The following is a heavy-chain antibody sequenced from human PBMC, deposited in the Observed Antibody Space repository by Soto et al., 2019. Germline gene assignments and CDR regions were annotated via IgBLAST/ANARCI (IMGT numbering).Heavy chain of an antibody. J-gene: IGHJ4*02. V-gene: IGHV1-18*01. Sequence: ASVKVSCKASGYTFTSYGISWVRQAPGQGLEWMGWISAYNGNTNYAQKLQGRVTMTTDTSTSTAYMELRSLRSDDTAVYYCARDSMGYDFWSGYYGVNDKTDFDYWGQGTLVTVSS. D-gene: IGHD3-3*01. CDR3: ARDSMGYDFWSGYYGVNDKTDFDY. CDR1: GYTFTSYG. CDR2: ISAYNGNT.